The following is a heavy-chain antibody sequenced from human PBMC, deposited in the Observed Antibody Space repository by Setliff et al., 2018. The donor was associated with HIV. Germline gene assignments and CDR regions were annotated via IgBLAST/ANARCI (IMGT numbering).Heavy chain of an antibody. Sequence: ASVKVSCKASGYTFTNYDMDWVRQAPGQGLEWMGWINTNTGNPTHAQGFTGRFVFSLDTSVSTASLHIISLKAEDTAVYYCARGVSSSWYLKVGYYFDYWGQGTLVTVSS. CDR3: ARGVSSSWYLKVGYYFDY. V-gene: IGHV7-4-1*02. CDR2: INTNTGNP. J-gene: IGHJ4*02. D-gene: IGHD6-13*01. CDR1: GYTFTNYD.